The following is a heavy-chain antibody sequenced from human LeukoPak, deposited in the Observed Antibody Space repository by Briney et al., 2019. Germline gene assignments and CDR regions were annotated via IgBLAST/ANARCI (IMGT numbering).Heavy chain of an antibody. D-gene: IGHD5-18*01. CDR3: ARDKGDTATLDSFDI. CDR1: GDSMSSYY. CDR2: VFHTGNT. J-gene: IGHJ3*02. Sequence: SETLSLTCTVSGDSMSSYYWSWIRQPPGKTLEWIGYVFHTGNTNYNPSLESRVTMSVDTSKNQLSLRLNSVTAADTAVYYCARDKGDTATLDSFDIWGQGTMVTVSS. V-gene: IGHV4-59*01.